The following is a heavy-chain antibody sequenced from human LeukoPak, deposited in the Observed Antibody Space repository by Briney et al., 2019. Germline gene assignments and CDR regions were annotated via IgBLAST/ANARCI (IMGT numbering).Heavy chain of an antibody. Sequence: GGSLRLSCEVSGFVFDAFSMNWVRQAPGKGLEWVSSISGDATKIYNADSVRGRFTISRDNAENSVFLEMKSLTVEDTAIYYCVRDTSEVFQWLVLDHWGQGALVTVSS. CDR1: GFVFDAFS. CDR2: ISGDATKI. J-gene: IGHJ4*02. D-gene: IGHD6-19*01. CDR3: VRDTSEVFQWLVLDH. V-gene: IGHV3-21*06.